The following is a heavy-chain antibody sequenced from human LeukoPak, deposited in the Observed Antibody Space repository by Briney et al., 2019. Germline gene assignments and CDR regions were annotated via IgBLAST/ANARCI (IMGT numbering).Heavy chain of an antibody. J-gene: IGHJ4*02. V-gene: IGHV3-21*01. CDR1: GFTFRSFT. CDR3: ASGSSRWYVIDY. D-gene: IGHD6-13*01. CDR2: ISSSTRYI. Sequence: GGSLRLSCAASGFTFRSFTMNWVRQAPGKGLEWVSSISSSTRYIYYADSVKGRFTISRDNAKNSIFLQMNSLRIEDTAVYYCASGSSRWYVIDYWGQGTLVTVSS.